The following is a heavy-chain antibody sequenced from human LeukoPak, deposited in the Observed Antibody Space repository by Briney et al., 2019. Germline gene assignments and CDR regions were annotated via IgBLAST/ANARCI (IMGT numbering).Heavy chain of an antibody. Sequence: PSEALSLTCVVPVGSFISSNWSCRSPPPQGGVEWMGYIYYGGRTNHNTPSTSRVTMPIDRPKTQFSLNLDSTATAATAGSYFAYIAGLRFDYWGQGVLVTVSS. V-gene: IGHV4-59*01. CDR2: IYYGGRT. D-gene: IGHD2-21*01. J-gene: IGHJ4*02. CDR1: VGSFISSN. CDR3: AYIAGLRFDY.